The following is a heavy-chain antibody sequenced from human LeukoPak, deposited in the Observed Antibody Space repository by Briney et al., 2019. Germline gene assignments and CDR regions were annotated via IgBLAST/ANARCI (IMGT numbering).Heavy chain of an antibody. CDR1: GYTFTGYY. V-gene: IGHV1-2*02. CDR3: ARIRYYGGISCYYIDD. D-gene: IGHD2-2*01. Sequence: GASVKVSCKASGYTFTGYYMHWVRQAPGQGLEWMGWINPNSGGTNYAQKFQGRVTMTRDTSISTAYMELSRLRSDDTAFYYCARIRYYGGISCYYIDDWGQGTLVTVSA. J-gene: IGHJ4*02. CDR2: INPNSGGT.